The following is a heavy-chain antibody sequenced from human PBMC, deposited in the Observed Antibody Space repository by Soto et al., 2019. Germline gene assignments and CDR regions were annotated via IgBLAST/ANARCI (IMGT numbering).Heavy chain of an antibody. D-gene: IGHD3-22*01. CDR2: IIPIFGTA. CDR1: GGTFSSYA. V-gene: IGHV1-69*13. Sequence: SVKVSCKASGGTFSSYAISWVRQAPGQGLEWMGGIIPIFGTANYAQKFQGRVTITADESTSTAYMELSSLRSEDTAVYYCARAPPREVVPDYWGQGTLVTVSS. CDR3: ARAPPREVVPDY. J-gene: IGHJ4*02.